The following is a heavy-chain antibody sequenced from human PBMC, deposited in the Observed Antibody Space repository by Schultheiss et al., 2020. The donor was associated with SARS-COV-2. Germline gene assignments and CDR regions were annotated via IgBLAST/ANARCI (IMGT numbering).Heavy chain of an antibody. CDR3: ATGGSTVTGTFDY. D-gene: IGHD4-17*01. J-gene: IGHJ4*02. V-gene: IGHV4-34*01. CDR1: GGSFSGYY. CDR2: IYHSGST. Sequence: SETLSLTCAVYGGSFSGYYWSWIRQPPGKGLEWIGSIYHSGSTYYNPSLKSRVTISVDTSKNQFSLKLSSVTAADTAVYYCATGGSTVTGTFDYWGQGTLVTVSS.